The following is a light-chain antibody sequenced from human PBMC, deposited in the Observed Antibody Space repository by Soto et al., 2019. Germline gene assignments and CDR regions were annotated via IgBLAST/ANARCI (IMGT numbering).Light chain of an antibody. J-gene: IGKJ1*01. CDR3: QQFGNSPTWT. Sequence: ESVLTQSPGTLSLSPGERATLSCRASQSVSSSYLAWYQQKPGQAPRLLIYGASSRAAGIPDRFSGSGSGTDFTFSISRLEPEDFAVYYCQQFGNSPTWTFGQGTKVEIK. V-gene: IGKV3-20*01. CDR1: QSVSSSY. CDR2: GAS.